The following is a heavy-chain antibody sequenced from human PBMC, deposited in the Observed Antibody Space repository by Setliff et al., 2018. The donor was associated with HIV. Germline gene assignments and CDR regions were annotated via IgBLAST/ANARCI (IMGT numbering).Heavy chain of an antibody. CDR3: ARSKRNTL. D-gene: IGHD1-1*01. CDR2: ISYDGNDK. Sequence: GGSLRLSCAASGFIFDSYTLHWVRQTPGKGLEWVAVISYDGNDKYYGDSVKGRFTVSRDNSNSTLYLQMSSLRAEDTAVYYCARSKRNTLWGQGTLVTVSS. CDR1: GFIFDSYT. J-gene: IGHJ4*03. V-gene: IGHV3-30*04.